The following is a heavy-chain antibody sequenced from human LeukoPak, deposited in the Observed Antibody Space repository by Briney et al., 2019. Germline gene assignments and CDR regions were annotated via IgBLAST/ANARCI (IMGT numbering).Heavy chain of an antibody. V-gene: IGHV1-46*01. CDR2: INPSGGST. Sequence: GASVKVSCKASGYTFTSYYMHWVRQAPGQGLEWMGIINPSGGSTSYAQKFQGRVTMTRDTSTTTVYMELSSLRSEDTAVYYCAREGVAAAGIGYWGQGTLVTVSS. CDR1: GYTFTSYY. CDR3: AREGVAAAGIGY. D-gene: IGHD6-13*01. J-gene: IGHJ4*02.